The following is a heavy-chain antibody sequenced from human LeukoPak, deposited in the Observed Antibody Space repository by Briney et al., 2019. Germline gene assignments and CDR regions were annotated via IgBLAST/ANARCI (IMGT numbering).Heavy chain of an antibody. CDR3: VRDFDY. V-gene: IGHV4-39*07. CDR1: GGSLSSGSYY. Sequence: SETLSLTCTVSGGSLSSGSYYWGWIRQPPGKGLEWIGSIYYSGSIYFSGSSDYNPSLKSRVTISGDTSKNHFSLRLSSVTAADTAVYYCVRDFDYWGQGTLVTVSS. J-gene: IGHJ4*02. CDR2: SIYYSGSIYFSGSS.